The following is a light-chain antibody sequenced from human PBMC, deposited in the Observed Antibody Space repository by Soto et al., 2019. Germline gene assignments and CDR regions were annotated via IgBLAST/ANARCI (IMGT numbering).Light chain of an antibody. CDR1: QSISRT. CDR3: QQYKNGWT. V-gene: IGKV3D-15*01. Sequence: EIGLTKYPNTLSVSKGERATLSCRASQSISRTLAWYQQKSGQPPRLLIYGAFNRAAGIPARFSGSGSGTDFTLTISSLQSEDFAVYYCQQYKNGWTFGQGTKVDIK. J-gene: IGKJ1*01. CDR2: GAF.